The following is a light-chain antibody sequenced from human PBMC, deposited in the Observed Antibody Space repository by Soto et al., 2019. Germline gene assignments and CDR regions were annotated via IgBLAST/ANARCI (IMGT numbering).Light chain of an antibody. CDR3: QQYHNYSEA. CDR2: KTS. CDR1: QNIVNW. V-gene: IGKV1-5*03. Sequence: DIQMTQSPSTLSASVGDRVTITCRARQNIVNWLAWYQQKPGKAPNLLIYKTSTLQRRVPSRFSGSASGTELTLTISSLQPDDFATYYCQQYHNYSEAFGQGPKLDIK. J-gene: IGKJ1*01.